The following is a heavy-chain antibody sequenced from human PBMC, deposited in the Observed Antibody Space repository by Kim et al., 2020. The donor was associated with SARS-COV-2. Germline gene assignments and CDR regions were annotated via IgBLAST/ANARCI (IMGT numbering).Heavy chain of an antibody. CDR3: ARDGDLYSSGKDAFDI. CDR1: GFTFSSYW. J-gene: IGHJ3*02. Sequence: GGSLRLSCAASGFTFSSYWMTWVRQAPGKGLEWVANIKQDGNQKYYVDSVKGRFTISSDNAKNSLDLQMNSLRAEDTAVYYCARDGDLYSSGKDAFDIWGQGTMVTVSS. D-gene: IGHD6-19*01. CDR2: IKQDGNQK. V-gene: IGHV3-7*01.